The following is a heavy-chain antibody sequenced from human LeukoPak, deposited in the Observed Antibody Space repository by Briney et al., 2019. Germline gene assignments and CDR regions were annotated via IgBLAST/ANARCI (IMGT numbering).Heavy chain of an antibody. D-gene: IGHD3-22*01. J-gene: IGHJ4*02. CDR1: GFTFNNYA. CDR2: ITGSGAYT. CDR3: AKRSSTSSGFFDF. Sequence: GGSLRLSCTASGFTFNNYAMTWVRQAPGKGLEWVAAITGSGAYTNYADSVKGRFTISRDNSKNTINLQMHSLRAEDTAIYCCAKRSSTSSGFFDFWGRGTLVTVSS. V-gene: IGHV3-23*01.